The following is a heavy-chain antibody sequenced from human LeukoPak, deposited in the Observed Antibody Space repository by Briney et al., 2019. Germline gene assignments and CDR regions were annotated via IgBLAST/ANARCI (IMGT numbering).Heavy chain of an antibody. V-gene: IGHV3-48*04. Sequence: GGSLRLSCAASGFTFSSYSMNWVRQAPGEGLEWVSYISSLSGTIYYADSVKGRFTISRDNAKNSLYLQMNSLRAEDTAVYYCARDRGSGSYYYYYYYMDIWGKGTTVTISS. CDR3: ARDRGSGSYYYYYYYMDI. CDR1: GFTFSSYS. CDR2: ISSLSGTI. D-gene: IGHD3-10*01. J-gene: IGHJ6*03.